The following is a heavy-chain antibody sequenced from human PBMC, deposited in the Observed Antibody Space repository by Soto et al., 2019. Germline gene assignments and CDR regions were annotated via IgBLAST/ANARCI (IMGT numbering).Heavy chain of an antibody. CDR2: TYYRSKWYN. Sequence: TLSLTCAISGDSVSSNSAAWNWIRQSPSRGLEWLGRTYYRSKWYNDYAVSVKSRITINPDTSKNQFSLQLNSVTPEDTAVYYCARGEEYSSSGVLYYYYGMDVWGQGTTVTVSS. CDR1: GDSVSSNSAA. D-gene: IGHD6-6*01. J-gene: IGHJ6*02. CDR3: ARGEEYSSSGVLYYYYGMDV. V-gene: IGHV6-1*01.